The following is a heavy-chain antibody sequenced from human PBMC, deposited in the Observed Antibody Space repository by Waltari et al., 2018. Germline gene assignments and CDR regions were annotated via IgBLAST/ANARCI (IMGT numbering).Heavy chain of an antibody. V-gene: IGHV4-4*07. CDR3: ARSNYYDSSGYYAVDY. CDR2: IYPSGST. Sequence: QVQLQESGPGLVKPSETLSLTCTVSGGSISSYYWSWIGQPAGKGLEWIGRIYPSGSTNYTPPLKSRVTMSVDTSKNQFSLKLSSVTAADPAVYYCARSNYYDSSGYYAVDYWGPGTLVTVSS. CDR1: GGSISSYY. J-gene: IGHJ4*02. D-gene: IGHD3-22*01.